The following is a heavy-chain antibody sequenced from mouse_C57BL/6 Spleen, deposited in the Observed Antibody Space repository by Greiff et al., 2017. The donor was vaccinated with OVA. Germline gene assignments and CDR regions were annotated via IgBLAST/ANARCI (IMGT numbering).Heavy chain of an antibody. CDR3: ARNYGSPYYFDY. V-gene: IGHV2-2*01. J-gene: IGHJ2*01. CDR2: IWSGGST. D-gene: IGHD1-1*01. Sequence: VQLQQSGPGLVQPSQSLSITCPVSGFSLTSYGVHWVRQSPGKGLEWLGVIWSGGSTDYNAAFISRLSISKDNSKSQVFFKMNSLQADDTAIYYCARNYGSPYYFDYWGQGTTLTVSS. CDR1: GFSLTSYG.